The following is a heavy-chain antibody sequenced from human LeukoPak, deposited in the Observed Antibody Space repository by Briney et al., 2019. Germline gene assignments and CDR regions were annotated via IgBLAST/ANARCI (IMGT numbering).Heavy chain of an antibody. Sequence: GRSLRLSCAASGFALTAYLIHWVRQPPGKGLEWVAVMSSDGNAIFYADSVRGRFTISRDNSKNTLYLQVNSLRVEDTAVYYCVRKGEHYYDHSASFDYWGQGTLVTVSS. CDR2: MSSDGNAI. CDR3: VRKGEHYYDHSASFDY. CDR1: GFALTAYL. J-gene: IGHJ4*02. V-gene: IGHV3-30-3*01. D-gene: IGHD3-22*01.